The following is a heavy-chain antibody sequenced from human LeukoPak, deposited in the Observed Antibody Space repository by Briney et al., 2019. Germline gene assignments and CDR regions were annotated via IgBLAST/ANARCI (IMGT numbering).Heavy chain of an antibody. V-gene: IGHV4-59*12. D-gene: IGHD6-13*01. CDR1: GGSISSYY. Sequence: PSETLSLTCTASGGSISSYYWSWIRQPPGKGLEWIGYIYYSGSTNYNPSLKSRVTISVDTSKNQFSLKLSSVTAADTAVYYCARGRGSSSWYRLKNNWFDPWGQGTLVTVSS. CDR3: ARGRGSSSWYRLKNNWFDP. J-gene: IGHJ5*02. CDR2: IYYSGST.